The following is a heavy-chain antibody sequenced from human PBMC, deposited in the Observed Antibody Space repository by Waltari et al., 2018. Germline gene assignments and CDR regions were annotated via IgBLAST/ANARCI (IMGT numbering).Heavy chain of an antibody. Sequence: QVLPVQSWADVKKPGASVKAYCRASGYSFSSYAMHWVRQAPGQRLEWMGWINVGNNNTKYSQKFQDRVTIIRDTSASTAFLELTSLTSEDTAVYYCARSIAVSGARFDFWGQGTLVTVSS. CDR2: INVGNNNT. CDR1: GYSFSSYA. D-gene: IGHD6-19*01. V-gene: IGHV1-3*01. J-gene: IGHJ4*02. CDR3: ARSIAVSGARFDF.